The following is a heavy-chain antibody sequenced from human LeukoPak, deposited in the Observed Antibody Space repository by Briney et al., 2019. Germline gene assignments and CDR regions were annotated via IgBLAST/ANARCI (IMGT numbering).Heavy chain of an antibody. V-gene: IGHV3-21*01. J-gene: IGHJ3*01. CDR3: ARGLGDYDAFDV. CDR2: ISGGGSYI. D-gene: IGHD4-17*01. CDR1: GFTFSSYS. Sequence: GGSRRLSCSVSGFTFSSYSMNWVRQAPGKGLQWVSSISGGGSYIFYADSVEGRFSVSRDNAKNSVFLQMNSLRAEDTAVYYCARGLGDYDAFDVWGHGTRVTVAS.